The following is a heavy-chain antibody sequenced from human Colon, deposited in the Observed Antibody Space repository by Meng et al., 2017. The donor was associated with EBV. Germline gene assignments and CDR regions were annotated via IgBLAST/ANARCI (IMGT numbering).Heavy chain of an antibody. Sequence: HVQLVQSGYVVKKPGASVKVSCKASGSTFTSYALMWVRQAPGQGLEWMGRINTNTEIPTYAQGFTGRLVFSLDSSVSTTYLQLSTLKADDTAVYYCARERDYAGNFWYFDLWGRGTLVTVSS. V-gene: IGHV7-4-1*02. CDR2: INTNTEIP. CDR3: ARERDYAGNFWYFDL. J-gene: IGHJ2*01. D-gene: IGHD4-23*01. CDR1: GSTFTSYA.